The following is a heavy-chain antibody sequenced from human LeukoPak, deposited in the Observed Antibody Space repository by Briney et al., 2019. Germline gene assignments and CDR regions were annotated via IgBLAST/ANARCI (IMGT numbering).Heavy chain of an antibody. Sequence: LQTLSLTCAISGDSVSSNSAAWNWIRQSPSRGLKWLGRTYYRSKWYNDYAVSVKSRITINPDTSKNQFSLQLNSVTPEDTAVYYCARARGRHYGGDCYLSDLDYYYYMDVWGKGTTVTVSS. CDR2: TYYRSKWYN. CDR3: ARARGRHYGGDCYLSDLDYYYYMDV. D-gene: IGHD2-21*02. CDR1: GDSVSSNSAA. J-gene: IGHJ6*03. V-gene: IGHV6-1*01.